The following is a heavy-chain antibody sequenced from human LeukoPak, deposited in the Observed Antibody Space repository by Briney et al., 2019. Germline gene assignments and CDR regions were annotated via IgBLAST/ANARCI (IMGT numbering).Heavy chain of an antibody. CDR3: AREIVVVPAAIWFDP. Sequence: SQTLSLTCTVSGGSISSGSYYWSWIRQPAGKGLEWIGRIYTSGSTNYNPSLKSRVTISVDTSKNQFSLKLNSVTAADTAVYYRAREIVVVPAAIWFDPWGQGTLVTVSS. D-gene: IGHD2-2*01. J-gene: IGHJ5*02. CDR2: IYTSGST. V-gene: IGHV4-61*02. CDR1: GGSISSGSYY.